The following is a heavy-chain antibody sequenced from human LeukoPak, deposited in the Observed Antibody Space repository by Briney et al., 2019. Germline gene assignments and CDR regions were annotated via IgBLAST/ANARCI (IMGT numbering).Heavy chain of an antibody. Sequence: PGGSLRLSFAASGFTFSSYARSWARQAPGKGLEWVSGISGSGHSTYYADCVMGSFTITSDNAKNTLYLQMNNLRPEDTAVYRCARGGAYISDEWGQGTLVTVSS. J-gene: IGHJ4*01. D-gene: IGHD3-9*01. CDR3: ARGGAYISDE. CDR1: GFTFSSYA. CDR2: ISGSGHST. V-gene: IGHV3-23*01.